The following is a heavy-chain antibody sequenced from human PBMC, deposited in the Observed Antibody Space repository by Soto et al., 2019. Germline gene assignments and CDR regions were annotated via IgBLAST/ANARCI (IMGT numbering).Heavy chain of an antibody. D-gene: IGHD3-3*01. Sequence: PSETLSLTCAVYGGSFSGYYWSWIRQPPGKGLEWIGEINHSGSTNYNPSLKSRVTISVDTSKNQFSLKLSSVTAADTAVYYCARGSNFWSGLYYYYMDVWGKGTTVTVSS. CDR2: INHSGST. J-gene: IGHJ6*03. CDR1: GGSFSGYY. V-gene: IGHV4-34*01. CDR3: ARGSNFWSGLYYYYMDV.